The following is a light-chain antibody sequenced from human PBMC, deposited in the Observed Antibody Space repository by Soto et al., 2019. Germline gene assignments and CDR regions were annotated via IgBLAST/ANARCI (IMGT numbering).Light chain of an antibody. Sequence: DIQMTQSPSSLSASVRDRVTITCRASHNTRGYLNWYQQKPGKAPKLLIYAASNLQSGIPSRFSGSGSETDVTLTISSLQPEDFATYYCQQSYSTPWTFGQGTKVEIK. CDR3: QQSYSTPWT. CDR2: AAS. J-gene: IGKJ1*01. CDR1: HNTRGY. V-gene: IGKV1-39*01.